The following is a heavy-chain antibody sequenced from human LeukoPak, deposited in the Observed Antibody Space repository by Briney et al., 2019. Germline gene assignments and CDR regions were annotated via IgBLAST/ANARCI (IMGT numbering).Heavy chain of an antibody. V-gene: IGHV1-18*01. Sequence: ASVTVSCKASGYTFTSYGISWVRQAPGQGLEWMGWISAYNGNTNYAQKLQGRVTMTTDTSTSTAYMELRSLRSEDTAVYYCARDYGYGGNSGQTSWGQGTLVTVSS. D-gene: IGHD4-23*01. CDR3: ARDYGYGGNSGQTS. CDR2: ISAYNGNT. J-gene: IGHJ4*02. CDR1: GYTFTSYG.